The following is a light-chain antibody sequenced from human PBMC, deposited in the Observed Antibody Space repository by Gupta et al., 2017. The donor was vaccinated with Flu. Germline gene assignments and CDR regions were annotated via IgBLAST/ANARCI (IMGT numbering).Light chain of an antibody. Sequence: QSALTQPASVSESPGQSITISCTGSSTDVGGYNYVSWYQQHPGKAPKLIIYDVSNRPSGVSNRFSGSKSGNTASLTISGLQAEDEADYYCNSYTSSRTLVVFGGGTKLTVL. CDR3: NSYTSSRTLVV. CDR2: DVS. J-gene: IGLJ2*01. V-gene: IGLV2-14*03. CDR1: STDVGGYNY.